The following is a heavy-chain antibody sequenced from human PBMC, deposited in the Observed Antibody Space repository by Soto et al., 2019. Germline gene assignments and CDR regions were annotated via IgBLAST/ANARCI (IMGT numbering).Heavy chain of an antibody. CDR2: IYYSGST. J-gene: IGHJ5*02. CDR1: GGSISSGDYY. D-gene: IGHD6-13*01. V-gene: IGHV4-30-4*01. CDR3: ARERPDGSRLDP. Sequence: SETLSLTCTVSGGSISSGDYYWSWIRQPPGRGLEWIGYIYYSGSTYYNPSLKSRVTISVDTSKNQFSLKLSSVTAADTAVYYCARERPDGSRLDPWGQGTLVTVSS.